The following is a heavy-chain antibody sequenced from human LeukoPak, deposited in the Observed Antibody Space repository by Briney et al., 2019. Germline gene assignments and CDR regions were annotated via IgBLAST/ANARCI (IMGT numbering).Heavy chain of an antibody. CDR3: ARGDWLLSYGMDV. Sequence: GGSLRLSCAASGFTFSSYAMSWVRQAPGKGLEWVSVIYSGGSTYYADSVKGRFTISRDNSKNTLYLQMSSLRAEDTAVYYCARGDWLLSYGMDVWGQGTTVTVSS. J-gene: IGHJ6*02. CDR1: GFTFSSYA. V-gene: IGHV3-53*01. CDR2: IYSGGST. D-gene: IGHD3-9*01.